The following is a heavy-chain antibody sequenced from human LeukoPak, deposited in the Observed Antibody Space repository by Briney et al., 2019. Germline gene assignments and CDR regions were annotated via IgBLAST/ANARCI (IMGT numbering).Heavy chain of an antibody. D-gene: IGHD6-13*01. CDR1: GFTFSSYG. J-gene: IGHJ6*03. V-gene: IGHV3-30*02. CDR3: AKDQLSSSWSWLDYMDV. Sequence: GGSLRLSCAASGFTFSSYGMHWVRQAPGKGLEWVAFIRYDGSNKNYADSVKGRFTISRDNSKNTLYLQMNSLRAEDTAVYYCAKDQLSSSWSWLDYMDVWGKGTTVTVSS. CDR2: IRYDGSNK.